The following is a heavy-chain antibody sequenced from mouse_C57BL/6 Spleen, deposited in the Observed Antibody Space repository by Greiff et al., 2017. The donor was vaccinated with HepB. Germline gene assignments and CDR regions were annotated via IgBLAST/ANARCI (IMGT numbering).Heavy chain of an antibody. CDR1: GFSLTSYG. CDR2: IWSGGST. D-gene: IGHD1-1*01. J-gene: IGHJ2*01. V-gene: IGHV2-2*01. CDR3: ARNNYYGSVYYFDY. Sequence: VMLVESGPGLVQPSQSLSITCTVSGFSLTSYGVHWVRQSPGKGLEWLGVIWSGGSTDYNAAFISRLSISKDNSKSQVFFKMNSLQADDTAIYYCARNNYYGSVYYFDYWGQGTTLTVSS.